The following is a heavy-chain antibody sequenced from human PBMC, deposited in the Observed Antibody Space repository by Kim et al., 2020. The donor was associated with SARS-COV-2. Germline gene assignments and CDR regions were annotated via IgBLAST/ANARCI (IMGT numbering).Heavy chain of an antibody. J-gene: IGHJ4*02. V-gene: IGHV3-23*01. CDR2: ISAPDYTT. CDR1: GFSFYTYA. D-gene: IGHD1-7*01. CDR3: AKNLNEPSRMDYLDY. Sequence: GGSLRLSCAASGFSFYTYAMSWVRQAPGKGLEWVSHISAPDYTTHYADSAKGRFTMSRDNFRNTLYLQMNTLRAEDTALYYCAKNLNEPSRMDYLDYWGQGNLVTVSS.